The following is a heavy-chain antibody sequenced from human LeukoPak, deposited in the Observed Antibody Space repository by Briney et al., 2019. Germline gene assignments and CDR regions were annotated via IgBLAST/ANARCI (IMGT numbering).Heavy chain of an antibody. V-gene: IGHV3-7*05. CDR1: GFTFSGYW. J-gene: IGHJ6*02. Sequence: PGGSLRLSCAASGFTFSGYWMSWVRQAPGKGLEWVANIKQDGSEKYYVDSVKGRFTISRDNAKNSLYLQMNSLRAEDTAVYYCARRGLPYYYYGMEVWGQGTTVTVSS. CDR3: ARRGLPYYYYGMEV. CDR2: IKQDGSEK. D-gene: IGHD1-26*01.